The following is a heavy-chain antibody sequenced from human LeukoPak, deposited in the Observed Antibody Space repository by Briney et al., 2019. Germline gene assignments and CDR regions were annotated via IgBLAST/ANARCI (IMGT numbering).Heavy chain of an antibody. D-gene: IGHD2-2*01. CDR2: VSSSSTSI. V-gene: IGHV3-21*01. CDR3: ARGPPCSSTSCYVTGAFDF. Sequence: PGGSLRLSCAASGFSFSIYGMNWVRQAPGKGLEWVSSVSSSSTSIYYADSLKGRFTISRDNAKNSLFLQVNNLRDEDTAVYYCARGPPCSSTSCYVTGAFDFWGQGTMVTVSS. J-gene: IGHJ3*01. CDR1: GFSFSIYG.